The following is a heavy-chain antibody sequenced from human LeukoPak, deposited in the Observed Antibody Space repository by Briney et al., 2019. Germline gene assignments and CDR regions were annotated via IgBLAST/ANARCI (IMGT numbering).Heavy chain of an antibody. CDR2: IRTDGGEK. Sequence: GGSLRLSCAASGFTFRNYGMHWVPQAPGKGLEWVASIRTDGGEKYHADSVRGRFSISRDNSKNTLYLQMDSLRAEDTALYYCARIGYSTSWANFDYWGQGTLVTVSS. CDR3: ARIGYSTSWANFDY. J-gene: IGHJ4*02. CDR1: GFTFRNYG. D-gene: IGHD6-13*01. V-gene: IGHV3-30*02.